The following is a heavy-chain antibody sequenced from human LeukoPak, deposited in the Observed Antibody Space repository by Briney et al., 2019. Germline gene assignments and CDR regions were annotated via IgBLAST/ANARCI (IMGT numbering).Heavy chain of an antibody. CDR1: GASISSYY. CDR2: IYYSGST. V-gene: IGHV4-59*05. Sequence: SETLSLTCTVSGASISSYYWSWIRQPPGKGLEWIGSIYYSGSTYYNPSLKSRVTISVDTSKNQFSLKLSSVTAADTAVYYCARPGEEYYFDYWGQGTLVTVSS. J-gene: IGHJ4*02. D-gene: IGHD3-10*01. CDR3: ARPGEEYYFDY.